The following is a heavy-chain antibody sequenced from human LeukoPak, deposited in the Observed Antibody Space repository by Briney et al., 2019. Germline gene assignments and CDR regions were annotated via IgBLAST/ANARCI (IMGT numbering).Heavy chain of an antibody. Sequence: GGSLRLSCAASGFTFSSYGMHWVRQAPGKGLEWVAFIRYDGSNKYYADSVKGRFAISRDNSKNTLYLQMNSLRAEDTAVYYCAKSAVLRYFDWFPEYFQHWGQGTLVTVSS. V-gene: IGHV3-30*02. J-gene: IGHJ1*01. CDR3: AKSAVLRYFDWFPEYFQH. CDR1: GFTFSSYG. CDR2: IRYDGSNK. D-gene: IGHD3-9*01.